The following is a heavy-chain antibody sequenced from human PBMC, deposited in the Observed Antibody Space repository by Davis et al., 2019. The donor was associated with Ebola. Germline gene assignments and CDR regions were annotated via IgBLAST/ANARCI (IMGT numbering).Heavy chain of an antibody. CDR2: INHSGST. D-gene: IGHD3-22*01. Sequence: MPSETLSLTCTVSGGSISSSSYYWSWIRQPPGKGLEWIGEINHSGSTNYNPSLKSRVTISVDTSKNQFSLKLSSVTAADTAVYYCARPKHSYDSSGYYPYWGQGTLVTVSS. CDR3: ARPKHSYDSSGYYPY. V-gene: IGHV4-39*07. CDR1: GGSISSSSYY. J-gene: IGHJ4*02.